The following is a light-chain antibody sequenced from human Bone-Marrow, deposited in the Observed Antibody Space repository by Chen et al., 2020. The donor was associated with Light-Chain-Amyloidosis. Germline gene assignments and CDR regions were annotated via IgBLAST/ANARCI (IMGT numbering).Light chain of an antibody. CDR2: GVS. CDR1: QSISSTY. J-gene: IGKJ4*01. Sequence: EIVLTQSPGTLSLSPGDRATLSCRTSQSISSTYLAWYQQKPGQPPRLPIYGVSSRATVIADRFSCSESGTDFTLTISRLEPEDFSMYYCQQYSTSPLTFGGGTKVEI. CDR3: QQYSTSPLT. V-gene: IGKV3-20*01.